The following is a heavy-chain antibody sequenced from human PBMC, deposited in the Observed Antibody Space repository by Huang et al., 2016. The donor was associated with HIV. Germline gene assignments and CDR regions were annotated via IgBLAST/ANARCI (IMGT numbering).Heavy chain of an antibody. CDR1: GFTFSSYW. CDR3: ASRGYSYGYFDY. D-gene: IGHD5-18*01. CDR2: IKQDGSDK. V-gene: IGHV3-7*01. Sequence: EVQLVESGGGLVQPGGSLRLSCAASGFTFSSYWMSWVRQAPGKGLEWVANIKQDGSDKSYLDSVKGRFTISRDNAKNSLYLQMNSLRAEDTAVYYCASRGYSYGYFDYWGQGTLVTVSS. J-gene: IGHJ4*02.